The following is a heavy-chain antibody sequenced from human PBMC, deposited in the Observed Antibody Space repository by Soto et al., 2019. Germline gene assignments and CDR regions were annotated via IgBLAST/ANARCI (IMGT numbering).Heavy chain of an antibody. CDR2: ISYDGSNK. D-gene: IGHD1-26*01. Sequence: QVQLVESGGGVVQPGRSLRLSCAASGFTFSSYAMHWVRQAPGKGLEWVAVISYDGSNKYYADSVKGRFTISRDNSKNTLYLKMNSLRAEDTAVYYCASTSIVGATSYYYYGMDVWGQGTTVTVSS. CDR1: GFTFSSYA. V-gene: IGHV3-30-3*01. J-gene: IGHJ6*02. CDR3: ASTSIVGATSYYYYGMDV.